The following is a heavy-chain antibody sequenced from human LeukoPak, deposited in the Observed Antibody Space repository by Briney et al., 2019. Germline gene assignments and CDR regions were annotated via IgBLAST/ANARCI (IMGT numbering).Heavy chain of an antibody. Sequence: GGSLRLSCAASGFTFSSYSMNWVRQAPGKGLEWVSYISSSSSTIYYADSVKGRFTISRDNAKNSLYLQMNSLRAEDTAVYYCAREGGTYGSGSYFSSPAPFDYWGQGTLVTVSS. D-gene: IGHD3-10*01. J-gene: IGHJ4*02. CDR1: GFTFSSYS. CDR2: ISSSSSTI. V-gene: IGHV3-48*01. CDR3: AREGGTYGSGSYFSSPAPFDY.